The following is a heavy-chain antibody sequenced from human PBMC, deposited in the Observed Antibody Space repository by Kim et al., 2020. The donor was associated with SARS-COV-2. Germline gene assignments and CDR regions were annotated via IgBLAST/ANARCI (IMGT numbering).Heavy chain of an antibody. D-gene: IGHD3-16*01. Sequence: NSADTVQGRFSISRDNAKNTLYLQMTSLRAEDTAIYYCARPLYDYVWGTYWGQGTLVTVSS. J-gene: IGHJ4*02. V-gene: IGHV3-74*01. CDR3: ARPLYDYVWGTY.